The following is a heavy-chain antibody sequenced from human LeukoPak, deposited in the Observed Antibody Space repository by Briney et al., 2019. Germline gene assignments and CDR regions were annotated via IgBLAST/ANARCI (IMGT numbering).Heavy chain of an antibody. CDR2: ICGRGKTI. CDR1: GFTFSGYE. Sequence: QPGGFLRLSCAASGFTFSGYEMNWVRQAPGKGLEWISYICGRGKTIYYADSVKGRFAISRDNAKNTVYLQMNSLRAEDTAVYYCARGVGGDRDYWGQGTLVTVSS. D-gene: IGHD2-21*02. CDR3: ARGVGGDRDY. V-gene: IGHV3-48*03. J-gene: IGHJ4*02.